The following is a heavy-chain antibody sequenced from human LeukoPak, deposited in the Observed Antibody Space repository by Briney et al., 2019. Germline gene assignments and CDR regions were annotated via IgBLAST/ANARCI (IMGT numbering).Heavy chain of an antibody. CDR3: AREGPARPIDY. CDR2: IYSGGST. V-gene: IGHV3-66*01. J-gene: IGHJ4*02. CDR1: GFTVSSNY. Sequence: GGSLRLSCAASGFTVSSNYMSWVRQAPGRGLEGGSVIYSGGSTYSADSVKGRFTISRDNSKNTLFLQTTSLRAEDPAVYYCAREGPARPIDYWGQGTLVTVSS.